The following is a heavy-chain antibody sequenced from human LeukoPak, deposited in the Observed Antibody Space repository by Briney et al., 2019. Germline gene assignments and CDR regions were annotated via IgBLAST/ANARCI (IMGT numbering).Heavy chain of an antibody. J-gene: IGHJ5*02. CDR3: ARDGAALGIPNWFDP. CDR2: IYYSGST. V-gene: IGHV4-30-4*08. D-gene: IGHD7-27*01. CDR1: GGSISSGDYY. Sequence: PSETLSLTCTVSGGSISSGDYYLSWIRQPPGKGLEWIGYIYYSGSTYYNPSLKSRVTISVDTSKNQFSLKLSSVTAADTAVYYCARDGAALGIPNWFDPWGQGTLVTVSS.